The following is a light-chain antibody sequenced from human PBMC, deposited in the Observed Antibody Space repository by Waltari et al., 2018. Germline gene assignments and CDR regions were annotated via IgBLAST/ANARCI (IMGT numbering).Light chain of an antibody. J-gene: IGLJ1*01. CDR3: SSYTSSSTLNYV. CDR2: YVS. Sequence: QSALTQPASVSGSPGQSITISCTGTSSDVGGYNYVSWYQQHPGNAPKLMIYYVSNRPSGVSNPFSGSKSGNPASLTISGLQAEDEADYYCSSYTSSSTLNYVFGTGTKVTVL. V-gene: IGLV2-14*03. CDR1: SSDVGGYNY.